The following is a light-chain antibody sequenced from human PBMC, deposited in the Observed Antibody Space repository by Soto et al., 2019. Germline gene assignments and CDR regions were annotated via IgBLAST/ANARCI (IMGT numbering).Light chain of an antibody. V-gene: IGKV1-39*01. CDR1: QSISSY. J-gene: IGKJ3*01. CDR3: QQSYSTPRT. Sequence: DIQMTQSPSSLSASVGDRVTITCRASQSISSYLNWYQQKPGKATKVLIYVASNLQRGVPSRFSGSGSGTDFTLTISSLQPEDFATYYCQQSYSTPRTFGPGTKVDI. CDR2: VAS.